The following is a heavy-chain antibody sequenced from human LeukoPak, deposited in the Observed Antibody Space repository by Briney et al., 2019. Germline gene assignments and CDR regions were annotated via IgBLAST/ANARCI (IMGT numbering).Heavy chain of an antibody. J-gene: IGHJ3*02. V-gene: IGHV3-7*03. Sequence: GGSLRLSCAASGFSFSSTWMSWLRQAPGKGLEWVAIIKQDGSEKSYLDSVKGRLTISRDNAKNSLYLQMNSLRAEDTALYHCAREYYGSGHAFDIWGQGTMVTVSS. CDR3: AREYYGSGHAFDI. CDR2: IKQDGSEK. CDR1: GFSFSSTW. D-gene: IGHD3-10*01.